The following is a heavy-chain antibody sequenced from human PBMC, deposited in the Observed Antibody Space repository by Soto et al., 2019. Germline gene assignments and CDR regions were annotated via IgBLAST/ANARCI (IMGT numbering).Heavy chain of an antibody. Sequence: GGSLKLSCAPSRLSFSSYAMHWVRKAPGKGLEWVAVISYDGSTYYADSVKGRFTISRDNSKSTLYLQMNSLRAEDTALYYCAKGRSYYYYYGVDVWGQGTTVTVSS. V-gene: IGHV3-30-3*01. CDR2: ISYDGST. J-gene: IGHJ6*02. CDR3: AKGRSYYYYYGVDV. CDR1: RLSFSSYA.